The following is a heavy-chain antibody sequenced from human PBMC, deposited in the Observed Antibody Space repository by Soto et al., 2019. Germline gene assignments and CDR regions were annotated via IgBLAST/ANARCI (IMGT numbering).Heavy chain of an antibody. J-gene: IGHJ4*02. V-gene: IGHV4-31*03. Sequence: QVQLQESGPGLVKPSQTLSPTCIFPVGPISRGGYYWPGIRQHPGKGLEWIGYIYYSGSTYYNPSLKSRVTISVDTSKNQFSLKLSSVTAADTAVYYCAREPLTWGQGTLVTVSS. CDR3: AREPLT. CDR2: IYYSGST. CDR1: VGPISRGGYY.